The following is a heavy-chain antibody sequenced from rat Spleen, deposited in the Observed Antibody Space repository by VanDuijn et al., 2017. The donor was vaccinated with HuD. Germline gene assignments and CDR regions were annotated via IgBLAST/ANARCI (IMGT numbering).Heavy chain of an antibody. J-gene: IGHJ2*01. D-gene: IGHD1-12*03. CDR3: ARHHYDGYYHGPVLGVMDA. CDR1: GFTFSDYY. CDR2: ISYDGSST. V-gene: IGHV5-22*01. Sequence: EVQLVESGGALVQPGRSMNLSCAASGFTFSDYYMAWVRQAPKKGLEWVASISYDGSSTYYPDSVKGRFTISRDNAKSTLYLQMDSLRSEDTASYYCARHHYDGYYHGPVLGVMDAWGQGVMVTVSS.